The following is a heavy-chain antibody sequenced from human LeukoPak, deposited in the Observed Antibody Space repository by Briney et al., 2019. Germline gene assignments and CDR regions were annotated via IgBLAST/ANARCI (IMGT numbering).Heavy chain of an antibody. CDR1: GYTFTSYY. CDR2: INPSGGST. CDR3: ARAYDYVWGSYRYPLFDY. Sequence: ASVKVSCKASGYTFTSYYMHWVRQAPGQGLEWMGIINPSGGSTSYAQKFQGRVTMTRDTSTSTVYMELSSLRSEGTAVYYCARAYDYVWGSYRYPLFDYWGQGTLVTVSS. V-gene: IGHV1-46*01. D-gene: IGHD3-16*02. J-gene: IGHJ4*02.